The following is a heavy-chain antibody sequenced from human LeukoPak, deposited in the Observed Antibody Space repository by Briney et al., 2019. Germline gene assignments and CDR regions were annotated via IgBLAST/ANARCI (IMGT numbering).Heavy chain of an antibody. J-gene: IGHJ5*02. CDR3: AGNRDISFGWP. Sequence: SGTLSLTCAVSGGSITGTTWWNWVRQPPGKGLEWIGEIYHQGNTNYNPSLKSRITMSVDESENQFSLKLTSETAADTTVYYCAGNRDISFGWPWGQGTLVTVSS. CDR2: IYHQGNT. D-gene: IGHD3-9*01. V-gene: IGHV4-4*02. CDR1: GGSITGTTW.